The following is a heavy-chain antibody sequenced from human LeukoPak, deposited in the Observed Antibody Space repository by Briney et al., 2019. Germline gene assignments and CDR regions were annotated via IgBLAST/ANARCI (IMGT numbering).Heavy chain of an antibody. CDR2: ISGSGSST. J-gene: IGHJ4*02. Sequence: GGSLRLSCAASEFTFSNYAMCWVRQAPGKGLEWVSVISGSGSSTYYADSVKGRFAISRDNSKNMLYVQMNSLRAEDSAVYYCAKGAEDYVWGSIGFWGQGILVTVSS. V-gene: IGHV3-23*01. CDR1: EFTFSNYA. D-gene: IGHD3-16*01. CDR3: AKGAEDYVWGSIGF.